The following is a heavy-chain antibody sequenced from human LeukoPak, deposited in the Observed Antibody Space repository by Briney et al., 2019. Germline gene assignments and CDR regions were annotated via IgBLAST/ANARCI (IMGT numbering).Heavy chain of an antibody. V-gene: IGHV4-61*01. Sequence: SETLSLTCTVSGDSVRTNNYYWSWIRQPPGAGLEWIGYIHYSGSTNYNPSLKSRVTISVDTSKNQFSLKLSSVTAADTAVYYCARFAQYSSSGMDVWGQGTTVTVSS. CDR1: GDSVRTNNYY. D-gene: IGHD6-6*01. CDR2: IHYSGST. J-gene: IGHJ6*02. CDR3: ARFAQYSSSGMDV.